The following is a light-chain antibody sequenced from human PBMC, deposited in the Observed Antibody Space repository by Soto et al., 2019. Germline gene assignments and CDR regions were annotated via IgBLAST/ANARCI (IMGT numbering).Light chain of an antibody. Sequence: SYELTQSPSVSVAPGKTARITCGGNNLGTKGVHWYQQKPGQAPVLVIYYDNDRPSGIPERFSGSNSGNTATLTISRVEAGDEADYYCQVWDSTSDHRVVFGGGTKVTVL. CDR1: NLGTKG. CDR3: QVWDSTSDHRVV. J-gene: IGLJ2*01. CDR2: YDN. V-gene: IGLV3-21*04.